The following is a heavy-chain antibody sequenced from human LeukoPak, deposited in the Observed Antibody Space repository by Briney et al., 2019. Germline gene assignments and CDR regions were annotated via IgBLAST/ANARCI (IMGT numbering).Heavy chain of an antibody. D-gene: IGHD6-25*01. Sequence: GGSLRLSCAASGFTFSSYSMNWVRQAPGKGLEWVSSISSSSSYIYYADSVKGRFTISRDNAKNSLYLQMNNLRAEDTAVYYCARDRAAFPPLDYWGQGTLVTVSS. V-gene: IGHV3-21*01. CDR2: ISSSSSYI. J-gene: IGHJ4*02. CDR1: GFTFSSYS. CDR3: ARDRAAFPPLDY.